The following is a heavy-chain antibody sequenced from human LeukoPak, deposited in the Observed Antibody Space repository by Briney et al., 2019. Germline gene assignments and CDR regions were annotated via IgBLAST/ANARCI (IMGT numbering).Heavy chain of an antibody. Sequence: PSETLSLTCAVYGGSFSGYYWSWIRQPPGKGLEWIGEINHSGSTNYNPSLKSRVTISVDTSKNQFSLKLSSVTAADTAVYYCARKMGSGRGGKPFDNWGQGTLVTVSS. J-gene: IGHJ4*02. V-gene: IGHV4-34*01. CDR2: INHSGST. CDR3: ARKMGSGRGGKPFDN. D-gene: IGHD4-23*01. CDR1: GGSFSGYY.